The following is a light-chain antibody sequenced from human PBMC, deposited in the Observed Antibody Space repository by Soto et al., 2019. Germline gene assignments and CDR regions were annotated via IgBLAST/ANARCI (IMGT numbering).Light chain of an antibody. V-gene: IGKV3-15*01. CDR2: VAS. CDR1: QSVSSN. Sequence: EILMTQSPATLPVSPGERATLSCRASQSVSSNLAWYQQKPGQTPKVLIYVASTRATGIPAKFSGSGSGTEFILTISSLQSEDFAVYYCQQYNVWPLTFGGGNKVEFK. CDR3: QQYNVWPLT. J-gene: IGKJ4*01.